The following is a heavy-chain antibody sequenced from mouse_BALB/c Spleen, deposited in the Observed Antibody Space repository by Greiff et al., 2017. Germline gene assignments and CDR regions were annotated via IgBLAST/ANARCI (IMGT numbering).Heavy chain of an antibody. CDR1: GYTFTDYY. D-gene: IGHD2-10*02. CDR3: ARSGYGSPRGAWFAY. CDR2: IYPGSGNT. Sequence: VQLQQSGAELARPGASVKLSCKASGYTFTDYYINWVKQRTGQGLEWIGEIYPGSGNTYYNEKFKGKATLTADKSSSTAYMQLSSLTSEGSAVYFCARSGYGSPRGAWFAYWGQGTLVTVSA. V-gene: IGHV1-77*01. J-gene: IGHJ3*01.